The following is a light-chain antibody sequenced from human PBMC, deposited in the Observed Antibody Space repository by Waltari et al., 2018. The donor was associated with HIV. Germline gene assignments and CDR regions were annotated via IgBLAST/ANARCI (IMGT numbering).Light chain of an antibody. CDR2: KAS. CDR1: QNVNKW. CDR3: QHYDSYSCT. V-gene: IGKV1-5*03. J-gene: IGKJ2*02. Sequence: DIQLTQSPSTLSASVGDRVTITCRASQNVNKWLALYQPKPGKAPTLLIYKASSLKSGVPSRFSGSGSGTEFTLTISSLQPDDCATYYCQHYDSYSCTFGQRTKVEIK.